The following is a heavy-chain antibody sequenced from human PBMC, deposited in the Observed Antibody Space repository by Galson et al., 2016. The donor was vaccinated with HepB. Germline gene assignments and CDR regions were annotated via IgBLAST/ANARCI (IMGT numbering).Heavy chain of an antibody. CDR3: ARVPSTYYFDSAFDS. J-gene: IGHJ4*02. V-gene: IGHV3-23*01. D-gene: IGHD3-22*01. CDR1: GFAFGTYA. Sequence: SLRLSCAASGFAFGTYAMTWVRQAPGKGLEWVSAISGSGATTSYADSVEGRFTISRDHSKNTVYLQMNSLRAEETAFYYCARVPSTYYFDSAFDSWGQGTLVTVSS. CDR2: ISGSGATT.